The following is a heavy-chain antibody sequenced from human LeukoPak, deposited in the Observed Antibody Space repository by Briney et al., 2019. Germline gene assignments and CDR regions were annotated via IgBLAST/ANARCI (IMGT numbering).Heavy chain of an antibody. Sequence: SETLPLTCTVSGGSISSGGYYWSWIRQHPGKGLEWIGYIYYSGSTNYNPSLKSRVTISVDTSKNQFSLKLSSVTAADTAVYYCASYSSSWKDDAFDIWGQGTMVTVSS. V-gene: IGHV4-61*08. D-gene: IGHD6-13*01. CDR2: IYYSGST. J-gene: IGHJ3*02. CDR3: ASYSSSWKDDAFDI. CDR1: GGSISSGGYY.